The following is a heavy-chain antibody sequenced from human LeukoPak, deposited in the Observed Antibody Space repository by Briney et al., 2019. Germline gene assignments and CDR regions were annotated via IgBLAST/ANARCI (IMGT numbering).Heavy chain of an antibody. CDR3: ATGGYDYVWGSYRYGY. CDR1: GFTFDAYA. D-gene: IGHD3-16*02. CDR2: ISWNSGSI. V-gene: IGHV3-9*01. Sequence: GGSLRLSCAASGFTFDAYAMHWVRHAPGKGLEWVSGISWNSGSIGYAESVKGRFTISRDNAKNSLYLQMNSLRAEDTALYYCATGGYDYVWGSYRYGYWGQGTLVTVSS. J-gene: IGHJ4*02.